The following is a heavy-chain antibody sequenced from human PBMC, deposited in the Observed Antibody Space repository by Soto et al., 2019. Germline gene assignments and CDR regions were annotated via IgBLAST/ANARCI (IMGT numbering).Heavy chain of an antibody. D-gene: IGHD3-16*02. Sequence: QVQLQQWGAGLLKPSETLSLTCAVYGGSFSGYYWSWIRQPPGKGLEWIGEINHSGSTNYNPSLKSRVTISVDTSKNQFSLKLGSVTAADTAVYYCARGTPSYDYIWGSYRRRRFDYWGQGTLVTVSS. CDR3: ARGTPSYDYIWGSYRRRRFDY. CDR1: GGSFSGYY. CDR2: INHSGST. V-gene: IGHV4-34*01. J-gene: IGHJ4*02.